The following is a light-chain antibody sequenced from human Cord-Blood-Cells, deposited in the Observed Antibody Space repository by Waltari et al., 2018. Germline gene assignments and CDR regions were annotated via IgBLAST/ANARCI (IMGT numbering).Light chain of an antibody. J-gene: IGKJ1*01. CDR3: QQSYSTPWT. CDR2: AAS. CDR1: QSISSY. Sequence: DIQMTQSPSSLSASVGDIITITCRASQSISSYLNWYQQKPGKAPKRLIYAASSLQIGVPSRFSGSGSGTDFTLTISSLQPEDFATYYCQQSYSTPWTFGQGTKVEIK. V-gene: IGKV1-39*01.